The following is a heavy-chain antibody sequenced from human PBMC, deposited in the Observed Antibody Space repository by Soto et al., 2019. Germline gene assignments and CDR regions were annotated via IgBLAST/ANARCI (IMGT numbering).Heavy chain of an antibody. D-gene: IGHD6-13*01. Sequence: PGGSLRLSCAASGFTFSSYGMHWVRQAPGKGLEWVAVIWYDGSNKYYADSVKGRFTISRDNSKNTLYLQMNSLRAEDTAVYYCARSPPYSSSWFLNYYYMDVWGKGTTVTVSS. CDR3: ARSPPYSSSWFLNYYYMDV. CDR1: GFTFSSYG. CDR2: IWYDGSNK. J-gene: IGHJ6*03. V-gene: IGHV3-33*01.